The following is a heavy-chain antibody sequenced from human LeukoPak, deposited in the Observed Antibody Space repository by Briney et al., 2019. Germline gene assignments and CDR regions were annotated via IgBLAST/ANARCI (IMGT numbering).Heavy chain of an antibody. D-gene: IGHD2-15*01. CDR1: GGSISSYY. J-gene: IGHJ6*02. CDR3: ARQYSYCSGGSCYPYYYGVDV. Sequence: PSETLSLTCTVSGGSISSYYWSWIRQPPGKGLEWIGYIFYSGSTNYNPSLKSRVTISIDTSKNQFSLKLSSVTAADTAVYYCARQYSYCSGGSCYPYYYGVDVWGQGTTVTVSS. CDR2: IFYSGST. V-gene: IGHV4-59*08.